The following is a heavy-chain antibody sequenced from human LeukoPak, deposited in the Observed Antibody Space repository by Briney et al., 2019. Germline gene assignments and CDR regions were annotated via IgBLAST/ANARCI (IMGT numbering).Heavy chain of an antibody. CDR2: IYPGDSDT. Sequence: GESLKISCKSSGYSFTTYWIGWVRQMPGKGLECMGIIYPGDSDTRYSPSFQGLVTISADKSISTAYLQFSGLKASDTAMYYCARRRAVAGSYYFDYWGQGSLVTVSS. CDR1: GYSFTTYW. CDR3: ARRRAVAGSYYFDY. V-gene: IGHV5-51*01. J-gene: IGHJ4*02. D-gene: IGHD6-19*01.